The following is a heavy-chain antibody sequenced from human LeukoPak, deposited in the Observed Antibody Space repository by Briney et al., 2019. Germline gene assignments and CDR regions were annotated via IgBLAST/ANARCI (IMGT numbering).Heavy chain of an antibody. V-gene: IGHV3-23*01. D-gene: IGHD6-19*01. J-gene: IGHJ4*02. CDR1: GFTFSSYA. Sequence: PGGSLRLSCAASGFTFSSYAMSWVRQAPGKGLEWVSAISGSGGSTYYADSVKGRFTISRDNSKNTLYLQMNSLRAEDTAVYYCAKDGPWAIAVARGYFDYWGQGTLVTVSS. CDR3: AKDGPWAIAVARGYFDY. CDR2: ISGSGGST.